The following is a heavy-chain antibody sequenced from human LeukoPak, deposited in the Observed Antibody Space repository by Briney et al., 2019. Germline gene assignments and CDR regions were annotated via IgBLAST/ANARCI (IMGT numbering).Heavy chain of an antibody. Sequence: GGSLRLSCAASGLTFSSYAMSWVRQAPGKGLEWVSAISGSGGSTYYADSVKGRFTISRDNSKNTLYLQMNSLRAEDTAVYYCAKDQGAYYDFWSGYREYFDYWGQGTLVTVSS. D-gene: IGHD3-3*01. V-gene: IGHV3-23*01. CDR2: ISGSGGST. J-gene: IGHJ4*02. CDR1: GLTFSSYA. CDR3: AKDQGAYYDFWSGYREYFDY.